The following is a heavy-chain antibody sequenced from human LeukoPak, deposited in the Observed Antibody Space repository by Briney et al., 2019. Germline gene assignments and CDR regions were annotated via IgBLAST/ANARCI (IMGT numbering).Heavy chain of an antibody. CDR2: IYSSGST. J-gene: IGHJ3*02. Sequence: SETLSLTCTVSGGSISGYYWSCIRQPPGRGLEWIGYIYSSGSTYYNPSLKSRVTISADTSENQFSLKLSSVTAADTAVYYCARKTGDSFDIWGQGTMVTVSS. CDR3: ARKTGDSFDI. CDR1: GGSISGYY. D-gene: IGHD3-9*01. V-gene: IGHV4-59*01.